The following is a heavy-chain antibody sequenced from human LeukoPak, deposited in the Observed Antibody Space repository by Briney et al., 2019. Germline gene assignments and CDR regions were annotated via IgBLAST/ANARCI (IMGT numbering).Heavy chain of an antibody. J-gene: IGHJ3*02. Sequence: ASVKVSCKASGYTFRSYGIGWVRQAPRQGLEWMGWITAGNGNTNYAQKVQGRVTMTTDTSTSTAYMELRSLRSDDTAVYFCARDLARGYSYGYNAFDIWGQGTMVTVSS. V-gene: IGHV1-18*01. CDR2: ITAGNGNT. CDR3: ARDLARGYSYGYNAFDI. D-gene: IGHD5-18*01. CDR1: GYTFRSYG.